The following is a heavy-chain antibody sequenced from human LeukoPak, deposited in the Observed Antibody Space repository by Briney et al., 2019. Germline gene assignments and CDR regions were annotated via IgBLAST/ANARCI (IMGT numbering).Heavy chain of an antibody. J-gene: IGHJ4*02. CDR2: INHSGST. Sequence: PSETLSLTCAVYGGSFSGYYWSWIRQPPGKGLEWIGEINHSGSTNYNPSLKSRVTISVDTSKNQFSLKLSSVTAADTAVYYCARHMYGSGSFDYWGQGTLVPVSS. D-gene: IGHD3-10*01. V-gene: IGHV4-34*01. CDR3: ARHMYGSGSFDY. CDR1: GGSFSGYY.